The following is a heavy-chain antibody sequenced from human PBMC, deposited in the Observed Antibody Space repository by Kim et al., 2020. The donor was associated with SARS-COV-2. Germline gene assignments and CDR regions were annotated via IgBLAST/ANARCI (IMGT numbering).Heavy chain of an antibody. V-gene: IGHV4-34*01. CDR3: ARGSGAGRLDY. J-gene: IGHJ4*02. CDR2: INHSGST. D-gene: IGHD6-19*01. Sequence: SETLSLTCAVYGGSFSGYYWSWIRQPPGKGLEWIGEINHSGSTNYNPSLKSRVTISVDTSKNQFSLKLSSVTAADTAVYYCARGSGAGRLDYWGQGTLVTVSS. CDR1: GGSFSGYY.